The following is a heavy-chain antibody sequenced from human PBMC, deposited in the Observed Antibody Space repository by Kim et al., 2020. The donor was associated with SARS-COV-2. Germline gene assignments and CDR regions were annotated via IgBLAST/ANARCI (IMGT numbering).Heavy chain of an antibody. J-gene: IGHJ6*02. V-gene: IGHV3-30*04. CDR3: TRDYYGSGSSSCGMDV. CDR1: GLTFSSHV. D-gene: IGHD3-10*01. CDR2: VSYDGTST. Sequence: GGSLRLSCVASGLTFSSHVMHLVRQAPGRGLEWVAKVSYDGTSTSSADSVKGRFTISRDNSQNIVYLQMNSLRTEDTAVYYCTRDYYGSGSSSCGMDVWGQGTTVTVSS.